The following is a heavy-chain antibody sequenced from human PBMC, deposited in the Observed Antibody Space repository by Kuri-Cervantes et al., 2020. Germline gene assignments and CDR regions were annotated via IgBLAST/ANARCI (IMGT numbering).Heavy chain of an antibody. V-gene: IGHV4-39*07. CDR3: ARWGTGWAFDF. CDR2: IYYGGST. D-gene: IGHD1-1*01. CDR1: GGSISSSSYY. J-gene: IGHJ4*02. Sequence: SETLSLTCTVSGGSISSSSYYWGWIRQPPGKGLEWIGSIYYGGSTYYNPSLKSRVTISVDTSENQFSLKLSSVTAADTAVYYCARWGTGWAFDFWGPGTLVTVSS.